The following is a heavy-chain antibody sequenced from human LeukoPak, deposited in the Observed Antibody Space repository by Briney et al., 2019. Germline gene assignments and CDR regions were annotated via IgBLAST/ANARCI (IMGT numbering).Heavy chain of an antibody. CDR1: GYTFTSYY. CDR2: INPSGGST. V-gene: IGHV1-46*01. Sequence: ASVKVSCKASGYTFTSYYMHWVRQAPGLGLEWMGIINPSGGSTSYAQKFQGRVTMTRDTSTSTVYMELSSLRAEDTAVYFCAKDRNKWDGYNGDYWGQGTLVTVSS. J-gene: IGHJ4*02. D-gene: IGHD5-24*01. CDR3: AKDRNKWDGYNGDY.